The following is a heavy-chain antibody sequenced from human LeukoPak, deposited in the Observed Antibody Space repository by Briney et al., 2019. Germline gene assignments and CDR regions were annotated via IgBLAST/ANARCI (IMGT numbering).Heavy chain of an antibody. CDR3: ARCLNYGRHYYIDV. CDR1: GGSFSHYY. V-gene: IGHV4-34*01. D-gene: IGHD1-7*01. J-gene: IGHJ6*03. Sequence: SETLSLTRAVYGGSFSHYYWSWIRQPPGKGLEWIGEINDSGRINYNPSLLSRVTVSVDPSKNQFSLSLTSVTATDTAVYYFARCLNYGRHYYIDVWGKRATVSVSS. CDR2: INDSGRI.